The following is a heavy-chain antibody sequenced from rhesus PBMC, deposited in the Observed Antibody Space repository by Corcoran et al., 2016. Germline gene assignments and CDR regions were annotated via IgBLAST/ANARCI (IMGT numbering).Heavy chain of an antibody. CDR1: GGSISSGYFY. Sequence: QVQLQESGPGLVKPSETLSLTCAVPGGSISSGYFYWCWSRQPPGKGREWIGYITYRRSTSYNPSRKSRFTNSRATSKTQFSLKRGSVTAADTAVYYCARGCIVGTRRGRYFDYWGQGVLVTVSS. V-gene: IGHV4-122*02. CDR2: ITYRRST. J-gene: IGHJ4*01. CDR3: ARGCIVGTRRGRYFDY. D-gene: IGHD1-44*01.